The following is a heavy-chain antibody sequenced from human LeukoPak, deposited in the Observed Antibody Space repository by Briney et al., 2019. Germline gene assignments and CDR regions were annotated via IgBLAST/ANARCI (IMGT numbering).Heavy chain of an antibody. CDR2: IDSSSSTI. V-gene: IGHV3-48*01. CDR1: GSTFSSYS. D-gene: IGHD6-13*01. J-gene: IGHJ4*02. CDR3: ARERSAAGTPFEDY. Sequence: GGSLRLSCVVSGSTFSSYSMNWVRQAPGKGLEWVSYIDSSSSTIYYADSVKGRFTISRDTAKNSLYLQMNSLRAEDTAVYYCARERSAAGTPFEDYWGQGTLVTVSS.